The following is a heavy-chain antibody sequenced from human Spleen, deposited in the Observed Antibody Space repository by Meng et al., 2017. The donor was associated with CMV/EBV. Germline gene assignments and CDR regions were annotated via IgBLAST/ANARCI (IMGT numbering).Heavy chain of an antibody. CDR3: ARIVVIPARHRQYFDL. V-gene: IGHV4-4*02. CDR1: GASINSNFW. D-gene: IGHD2-15*01. Sequence: SETLSLTCDVSGASINSNFWWSWVRQAPGKGLEWIGDIHHTARKHFNPSLETRITLSIDSSKNQFSLNLYSVTSADTAVYYCARIVVIPARHRQYFDLWGRGTPVTVSS. CDR2: IHHTARK. J-gene: IGHJ2*01.